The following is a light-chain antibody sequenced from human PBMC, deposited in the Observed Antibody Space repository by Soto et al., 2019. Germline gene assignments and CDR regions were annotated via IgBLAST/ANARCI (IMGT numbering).Light chain of an antibody. V-gene: IGLV2-14*01. CDR3: RSVTSSSTHVV. CDR2: DVS. Sequence: QSALTQPASVSGSPGQSITISCTGTSSDVGGYNYVSWYQQHPGKAPKLMIYDVSNRPSGVSNRFSGSKSGNTASLTISGLQAEDEADYYCRSVTSSSTHVVFGGRTQLTVL. CDR1: SSDVGGYNY. J-gene: IGLJ2*01.